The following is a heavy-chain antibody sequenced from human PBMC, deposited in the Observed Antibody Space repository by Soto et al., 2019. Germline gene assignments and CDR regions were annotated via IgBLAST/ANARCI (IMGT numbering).Heavy chain of an antibody. CDR3: VRGGYYYDSSGKYFDY. D-gene: IGHD3-22*01. Sequence: QLQLQESGSGLVKPSQTLSLTCAVSGGSISSGGYSWSWIRQPPGKGLEWIGYIYHSGSTYYNPSLKSRVTISVDRSKNQFSLKLSSVTAADTAVYYCVRGGYYYDSSGKYFDYWGQGTLVTVSS. CDR1: GGSISSGGYS. CDR2: IYHSGST. V-gene: IGHV4-30-2*01. J-gene: IGHJ4*02.